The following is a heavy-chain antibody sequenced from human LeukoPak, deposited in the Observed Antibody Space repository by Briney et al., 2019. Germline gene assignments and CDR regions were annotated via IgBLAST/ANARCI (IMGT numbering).Heavy chain of an antibody. CDR1: GFTFSSYA. Sequence: GGSLRLSCAASGFTFSSYAMHWVRQAPGKGLEWVAVISYDGSNKYYADSVKGRFTISRDNSKNTLYLQMNSLKTEDTAVYYCTTEGLPSGFDYWGQGTLVTVSS. J-gene: IGHJ4*02. CDR3: TTEGLPSGFDY. CDR2: ISYDGSNK. V-gene: IGHV3-30-3*01. D-gene: IGHD2-15*01.